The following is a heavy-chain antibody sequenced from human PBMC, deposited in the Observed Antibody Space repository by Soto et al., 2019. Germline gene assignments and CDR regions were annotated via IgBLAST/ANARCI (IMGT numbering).Heavy chain of an antibody. V-gene: IGHV4-31*03. D-gene: IGHD2-2*01. J-gene: IGHJ4*02. CDR1: GGSISSGGYY. CDR3: ATLGYCSSTSCPIDY. CDR2: IYYSGST. Sequence: QVQLQESGPGLVKPSQTLSLTCTVSGGSISSGGYYWSWIRQHPGKGLEWIGYIYYSGSTYYNPSLKSRVTISVDTSKNQFSLKLSSVTAADTAVYYCATLGYCSSTSCPIDYWGQGTLVTVSS.